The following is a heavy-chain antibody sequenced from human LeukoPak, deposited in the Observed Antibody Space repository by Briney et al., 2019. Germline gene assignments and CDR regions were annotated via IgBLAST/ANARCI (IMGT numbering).Heavy chain of an antibody. J-gene: IGHJ4*02. CDR1: GGSISDNY. CDR3: ARHPFATPFDY. V-gene: IGHV4-59*08. Sequence: SETLSLTCTVSGGSISDNYWSWIRQPPGKGLEWIGYAYSSGHTNYNSPLKSRVTMSLDTSKSQFSLRLSSVTAADTALYFCARHPFATPFDYWGPGTLVTVSS. CDR2: AYSSGHT. D-gene: IGHD2-15*01.